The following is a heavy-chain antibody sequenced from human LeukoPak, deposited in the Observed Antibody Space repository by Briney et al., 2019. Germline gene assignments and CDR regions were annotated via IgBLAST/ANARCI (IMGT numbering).Heavy chain of an antibody. CDR3: ARVRPRWYYYGMDV. CDR1: GYTFTSYD. J-gene: IGHJ6*02. D-gene: IGHD5-12*01. CDR2: MNPNSGNT. V-gene: IGHV1-8*01. Sequence: GASVKVSCKASGYTFTSYDINWVRQATGQGLEWMGWMNPNSGNTGYAQKFQGRVTMTRNTSISTAYMELSSLRSEDTAVYYCARVRPRWYYYGMDVWGQGTTVTVSS.